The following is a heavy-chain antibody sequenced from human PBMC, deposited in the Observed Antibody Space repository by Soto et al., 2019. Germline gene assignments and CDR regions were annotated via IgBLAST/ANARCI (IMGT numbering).Heavy chain of an antibody. J-gene: IGHJ6*02. CDR1: GGSISSGGYS. V-gene: IGHV4-30-2*01. Sequence: SETLSLTCAVSGGSISSGGYSWIWIRQPPGKVLEWIGYIYHSGSTYYNPSLKSRVTISVDRSKNQFSLKLSSVTAADTAVYYCARSGYSYGYSHYYYGMDVWGQGTTVTVSS. CDR3: ARSGYSYGYSHYYYGMDV. CDR2: IYHSGST. D-gene: IGHD5-18*01.